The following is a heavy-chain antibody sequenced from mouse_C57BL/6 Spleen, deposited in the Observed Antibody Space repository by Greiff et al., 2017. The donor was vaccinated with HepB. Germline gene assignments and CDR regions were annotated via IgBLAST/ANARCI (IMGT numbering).Heavy chain of an antibody. CDR1: GFTFSDYY. J-gene: IGHJ4*01. D-gene: IGHD2-3*01. V-gene: IGHV5-16*01. Sequence: EVMLVESEGGLVQPGRSMKLSCTASGFTFSDYYMAWVRQVPEKGLEWVANINYDGSSTYYLDSLKSRFIISRDNAKNILYLQMSSLKSEDTATYYCARGIYDGYYFYAMDYWGQGTSVTVSS. CDR3: ARGIYDGYYFYAMDY. CDR2: INYDGSST.